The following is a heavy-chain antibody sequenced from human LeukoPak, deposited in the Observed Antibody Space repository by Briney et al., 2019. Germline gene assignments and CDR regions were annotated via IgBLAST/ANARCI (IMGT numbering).Heavy chain of an antibody. V-gene: IGHV4-34*01. J-gene: IGHJ4*02. Sequence: SETLSLTCAVYGGSFSGYYWSWIRQPPGKGLEWIGEINHSGSTNYNPSLKSRVTISISTSKNQFSLKLSSVTAADTALYYCARRNGQDIVPTFRRRYYFDYWGQGTLVTVSS. D-gene: IGHD5-12*01. CDR1: GGSFSGYY. CDR2: INHSGST. CDR3: ARRNGQDIVPTFRRRYYFDY.